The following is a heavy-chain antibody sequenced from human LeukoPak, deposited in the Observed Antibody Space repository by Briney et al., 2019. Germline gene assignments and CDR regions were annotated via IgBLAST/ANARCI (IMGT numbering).Heavy chain of an antibody. V-gene: IGHV3-23*01. CDR1: GFTFNSYA. D-gene: IGHD2-15*01. CDR2: ISGSGGST. Sequence: GGSLRLSCAASGFTFNSYAMSWVRQAPGKGLKWVSAISGSGGSTYYADSVKGRFTISRDNSKNTLYLQTNSLRAEDTAVYYCAKDRELDIVVVVAATFDYWGQGTLVTVSS. CDR3: AKDRELDIVVVVAATFDY. J-gene: IGHJ4*02.